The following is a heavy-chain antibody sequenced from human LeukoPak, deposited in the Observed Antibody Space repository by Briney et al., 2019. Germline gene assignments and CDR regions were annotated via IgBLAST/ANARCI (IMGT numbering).Heavy chain of an antibody. V-gene: IGHV1-69*05. CDR3: ARVGAAAGTPFDY. Sequence: ASVKVSCKASGGTFSSYAISWVRQAPGQGLEWMGRIIPIFGTANYAQKFQGRATITTGESTSTAYMELSSLRSEDTAVYYCARVGAAAGTPFDYWGQGTLVTVSS. CDR1: GGTFSSYA. J-gene: IGHJ4*02. D-gene: IGHD6-13*01. CDR2: IIPIFGTA.